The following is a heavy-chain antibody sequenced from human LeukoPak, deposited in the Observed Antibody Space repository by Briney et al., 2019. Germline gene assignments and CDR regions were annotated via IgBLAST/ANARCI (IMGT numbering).Heavy chain of an antibody. V-gene: IGHV4-4*02. CDR3: ARDHDCSGGSCYGGWRWFDP. Sequence: SGTLSLTCAVSGGSISSSNWWSWVRQPPGKGLEWIGEIYHSGSTNYNPSLKSRVTISVDKSKNQFSLKLSSVTAADTAVYYCARDHDCSGGSCYGGWRWFDPWGQGTLVTVSS. CDR1: GGSISSSNW. D-gene: IGHD2-15*01. J-gene: IGHJ5*02. CDR2: IYHSGST.